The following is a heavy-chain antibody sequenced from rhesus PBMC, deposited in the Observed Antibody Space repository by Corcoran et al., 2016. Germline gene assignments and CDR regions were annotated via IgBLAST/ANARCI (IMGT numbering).Heavy chain of an antibody. Sequence: QVTMKESGPALVKPTQTLTLTCTFSGFSLSTSDMSVGWIHQPPGKPREWLAHIYWDADKRYSTSLKSRLTISKDTSKNQVVLTMSNIGPVDTAKYYCARRPTVTFDYWGQGVLVTVSS. CDR2: IYWDADK. V-gene: IGHV2-1*01. CDR3: ARRPTVTFDY. J-gene: IGHJ4*01. CDR1: GFSLSTSDMS. D-gene: IGHD4-35*01.